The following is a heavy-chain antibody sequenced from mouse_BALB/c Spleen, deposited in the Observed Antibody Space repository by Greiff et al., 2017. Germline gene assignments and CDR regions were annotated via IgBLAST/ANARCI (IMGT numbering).Heavy chain of an antibody. D-gene: IGHD1-1*01. CDR1: GYSITSDYA. J-gene: IGHJ2*01. CDR2: ISYSGST. CDR3: ARLGDLLRLRYYFDY. Sequence: EVQLVESGPGLVKPSQSLSLTCTVTGYSITSDYAWNWLRQFPGNKLEWMGYISYSGSTSYNPSLKSRISITRDTSKNQFFLQLNSVTTEDTATYYCARLGDLLRLRYYFDYWGQGTTLTVSS. V-gene: IGHV3-2*02.